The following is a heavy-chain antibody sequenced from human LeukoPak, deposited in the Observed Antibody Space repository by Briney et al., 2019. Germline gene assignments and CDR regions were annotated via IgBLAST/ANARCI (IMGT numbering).Heavy chain of an antibody. Sequence: GGSLRLSCAASGFTFSNAWMSWVRQAPGKGLEWVGRIKSKTDGRTTDYAAPVKGRFTISRDDSKNTLYLQMNSLKTEDTALYNCAKVRGSGWYYFDFWGQGTLVTVSS. V-gene: IGHV3-15*01. D-gene: IGHD6-19*01. CDR3: AKVRGSGWYYFDF. CDR1: GFTFSNAW. J-gene: IGHJ4*02. CDR2: IKSKTDGRTT.